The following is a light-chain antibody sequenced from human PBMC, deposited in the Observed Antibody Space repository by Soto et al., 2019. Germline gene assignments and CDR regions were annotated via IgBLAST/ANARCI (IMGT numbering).Light chain of an antibody. CDR1: QSVSTR. Sequence: EIVLTQSPATLSVSPGERATLSCRASQSVSTRLAWYQQKPGQAPRLLMYGASTRATGIPARFSGSGSDTDFTLTINSLQSEDFAVYYCQQYNNWPPYTFGQGTKLEIK. CDR2: GAS. CDR3: QQYNNWPPYT. V-gene: IGKV3-15*01. J-gene: IGKJ2*01.